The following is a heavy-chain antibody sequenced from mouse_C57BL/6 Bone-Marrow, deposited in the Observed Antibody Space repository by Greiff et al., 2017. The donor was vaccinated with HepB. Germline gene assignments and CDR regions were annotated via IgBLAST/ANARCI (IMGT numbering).Heavy chain of an antibody. CDR1: GFTFSDAW. Sequence: EVKLVESGGGLVQPGGSMKLSCAASGFTFSDAWMDWVRQSPEKGLEWVAEIRNKANNHATYYAESVKGRFTISRDDSKSSVYLQMNSLRAEDTGIYYCTMMVRRVYWYFDVWGTGTTVTVSS. D-gene: IGHD2-3*01. J-gene: IGHJ1*03. CDR2: IRNKANNHAT. V-gene: IGHV6-6*01. CDR3: TMMVRRVYWYFDV.